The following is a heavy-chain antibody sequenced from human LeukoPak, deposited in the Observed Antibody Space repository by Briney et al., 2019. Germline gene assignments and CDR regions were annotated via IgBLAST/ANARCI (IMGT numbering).Heavy chain of an antibody. J-gene: IGHJ3*02. CDR2: IYYSGST. Sequence: KPSETLSLTCTVSGGSISSGDYYWSWIRQPPGKGLEWIGYIYYSGSTYYNPSLKSRVTISVDTSKNQFSLKLSSVTAADTAVYYCARANWGGDAFDIWGQGTMVTVSS. D-gene: IGHD7-27*01. CDR1: GGSISSGDYY. CDR3: ARANWGGDAFDI. V-gene: IGHV4-30-4*08.